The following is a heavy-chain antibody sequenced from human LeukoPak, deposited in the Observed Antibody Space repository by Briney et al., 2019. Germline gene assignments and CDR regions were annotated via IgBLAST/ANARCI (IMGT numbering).Heavy chain of an antibody. J-gene: IGHJ4*02. CDR3: AGDHFYAAVGFFDY. V-gene: IGHV3-53*01. Sequence: GGSLSLSCAASGFTVSSNHMNWVRQAPGKGLEWVSVIFSDGTTYYADSVNGRFTISRDNSKNTLYLQMDSLRAEDTALYYCAGDHFYAAVGFFDYWGQGTLVTVSS. CDR2: IFSDGTT. D-gene: IGHD6-19*01. CDR1: GFTVSSNH.